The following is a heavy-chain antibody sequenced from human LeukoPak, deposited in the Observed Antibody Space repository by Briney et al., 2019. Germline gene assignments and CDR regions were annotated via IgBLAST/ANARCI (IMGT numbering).Heavy chain of an antibody. V-gene: IGHV3-23*01. CDR1: GFTFSSYA. Sequence: GSLRLSCEASGFTFSSYAMSWVRQAPGKGLEWVSGVIDSGDITYYANSVKGRFTISRDNSKNTLCLQMNSLRAEDTAVYYCAKLGGQEVYNYYVGVWGKGTTVAVSS. CDR3: AKLGGQEVYNYYVGV. CDR2: VIDSGDIT. J-gene: IGHJ6*03. D-gene: IGHD3-16*01.